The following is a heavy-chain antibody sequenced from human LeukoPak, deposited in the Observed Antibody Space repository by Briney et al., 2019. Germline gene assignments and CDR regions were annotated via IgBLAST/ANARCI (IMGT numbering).Heavy chain of an antibody. V-gene: IGHV3-20*04. CDR2: INWNGGST. CDR3: ARVGYSSGHYYFDY. J-gene: IGHJ4*02. Sequence: GGSLRLSCAASGFTFDDYGMSWVRQAPGKGLEWVSGINWNGGSTGYADSVTGRFTISRDNAKNSLYLQMNSLRAEDTALYYCARVGYSSGHYYFDYWGQGTLVTVSS. CDR1: GFTFDDYG. D-gene: IGHD6-19*01.